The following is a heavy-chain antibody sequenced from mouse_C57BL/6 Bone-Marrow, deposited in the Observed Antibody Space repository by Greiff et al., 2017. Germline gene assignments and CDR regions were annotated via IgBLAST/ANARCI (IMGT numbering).Heavy chain of an antibody. V-gene: IGHV5-17*01. CDR2: ISSGSSTI. D-gene: IGHD2-1*01. CDR1: GFTFSDYG. J-gene: IGHJ2*01. CDR3: ARQNYYPNLYFDY. Sequence: DVMLVESGGGLVKPGGSLKLSCAASGFTFSDYGMHWVRQAPEKGLEWVAYISSGSSTIYYADTVKGRFTISRDNAKNTLFLQMTSLRSEDTAMYYWARQNYYPNLYFDYWGQGTTLTVSS.